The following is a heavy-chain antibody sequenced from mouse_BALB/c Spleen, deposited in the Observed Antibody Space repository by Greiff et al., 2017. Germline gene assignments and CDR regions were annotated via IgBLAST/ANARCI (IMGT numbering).Heavy chain of an antibody. J-gene: IGHJ1*01. Sequence: VQLKESGPGLVKPSQSLSLTCTVTGYSITSDYAWNWIRQFPGNKLEWMGYISYSGSTSYNPSLKSRISITRDTSKNQFFLQLNSVTTEDTATYYCARRLLRSEYFDVWGAGTTVTVSS. CDR2: ISYSGST. CDR3: ARRLLRSEYFDV. D-gene: IGHD1-1*01. V-gene: IGHV3-2*02. CDR1: GYSITSDYA.